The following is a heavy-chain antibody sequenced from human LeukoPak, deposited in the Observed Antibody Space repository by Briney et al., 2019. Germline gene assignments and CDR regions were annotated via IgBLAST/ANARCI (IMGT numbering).Heavy chain of an antibody. CDR2: IYSGGST. J-gene: IGHJ4*02. Sequence: SGGSLRLSCAASGFTVSSNYMSWVRQAPGKGLEWVSVIYSGGSTYYADSVKGRFTISRDNSKNTLYLQMNSLRAEDTAVYYCARGSARGLMGAFDYWGQGTLVTVSS. CDR1: GFTVSSNY. CDR3: ARGSARGLMGAFDY. D-gene: IGHD3-10*01. V-gene: IGHV3-53*01.